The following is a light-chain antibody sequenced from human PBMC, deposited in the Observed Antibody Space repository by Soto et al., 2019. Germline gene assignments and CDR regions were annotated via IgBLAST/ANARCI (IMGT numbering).Light chain of an antibody. CDR3: QQYKSYSRT. Sequence: DVQMTQSPSTLSASVGDIVTITCRASQSIDTWLSGYQHKPGKAPKLLIYDASSLQSGVTSRFSGRGSGTEFTLTISSLQPDDFATYYCQQYKSYSRTFGQGTKVDI. J-gene: IGKJ1*01. V-gene: IGKV1-5*01. CDR2: DAS. CDR1: QSIDTW.